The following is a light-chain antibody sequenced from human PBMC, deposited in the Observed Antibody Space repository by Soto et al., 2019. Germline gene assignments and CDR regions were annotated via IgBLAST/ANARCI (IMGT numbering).Light chain of an antibody. Sequence: QSVLTQSPSASASLGASVKLTCTLSSGHSSYAIAWHQQQPEKGPRYLMKLNSDGSHSKGDGIPDRFSGSSSGAGRYLTISGLRSEGGADYFCQTCGTEIRLFGGGTKLTVL. CDR3: QTCGTEIRL. CDR1: SGHSSYA. V-gene: IGLV4-69*01. J-gene: IGLJ2*01. CDR2: LNSDGSH.